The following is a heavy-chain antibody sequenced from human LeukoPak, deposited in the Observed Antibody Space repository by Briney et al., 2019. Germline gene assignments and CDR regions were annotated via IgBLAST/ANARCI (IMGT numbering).Heavy chain of an antibody. CDR2: ISSSSSTI. V-gene: IGHV3-48*04. J-gene: IGHJ5*02. CDR1: GFTFSSYS. D-gene: IGHD3-22*01. CDR3: ARLDKYYYDSSGYYRGWFDP. Sequence: GGSLRLSCAASGFTFSSYSMNWVRQAPGKGLEWVSYISSSSSTIYYADSVKGRFTISRDNAKNSLYLQMNSLRAEDTAVYYCARLDKYYYDSSGYYRGWFDPWGQGTLVTVSS.